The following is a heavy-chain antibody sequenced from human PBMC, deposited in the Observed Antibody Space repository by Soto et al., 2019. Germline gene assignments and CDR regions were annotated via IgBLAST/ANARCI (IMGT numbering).Heavy chain of an antibody. Sequence: PGGSLRLSCAASGFTFSSYGMHWVRQAPGKGLEWVAVIWYDGSNKYYADSVKGRFTISRDNSKNTLYLQMNSLRAEDTAVYYCARDPCIAAAGCYYYYGMDVWGQGTTVTVSS. D-gene: IGHD6-13*01. CDR3: ARDPCIAAAGCYYYYGMDV. J-gene: IGHJ6*02. CDR1: GFTFSSYG. V-gene: IGHV3-33*01. CDR2: IWYDGSNK.